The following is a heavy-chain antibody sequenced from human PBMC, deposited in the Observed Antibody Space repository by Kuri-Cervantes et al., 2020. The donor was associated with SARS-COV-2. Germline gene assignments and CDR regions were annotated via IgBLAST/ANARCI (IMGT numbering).Heavy chain of an antibody. D-gene: IGHD2-8*01. V-gene: IGHV3-7*01. CDR3: ASYCTNGVCYDSSGVENAFDI. CDR2: IKQDGSKE. J-gene: IGHJ3*02. CDR1: GFTFNNFW. Sequence: GESLKISCEASGFTFNNFWMSWVRQAPGKGLEWVANIKQDGSKENYVDSVKGRFTISRDNAKNSVFLQMNSLRAEDTAVYYCASYCTNGVCYDSSGVENAFDIWGQGTMVTVSS.